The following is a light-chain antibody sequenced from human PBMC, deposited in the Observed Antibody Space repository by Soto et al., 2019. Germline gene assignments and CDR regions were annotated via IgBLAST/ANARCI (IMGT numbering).Light chain of an antibody. V-gene: IGKV3-11*01. Sequence: VLTHAPDTLSLPPGERATLSFRAIHSISSYLAWYQQKPVQAPRLLIYDASSRATGIPARFSGSGSGTDFTLTISSLEPEDFAVYYCQQLTDWPPQWTFGQGTKVDI. J-gene: IGKJ1*01. CDR2: DAS. CDR3: QQLTDWPPQWT. CDR1: HSISSY.